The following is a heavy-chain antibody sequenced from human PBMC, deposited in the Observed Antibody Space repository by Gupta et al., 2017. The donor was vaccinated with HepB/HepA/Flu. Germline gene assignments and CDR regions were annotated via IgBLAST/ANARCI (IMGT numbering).Heavy chain of an antibody. CDR1: GFSFSSYG. Sequence: QVQLVESGGGVVQPGRSLTLSCAASGFSFSSYGMYWVRQAPGKGPEWVAVIWYDGNNKYYADSVRGRFTISRDNSKSTLYLQMNSLRVEDTAVYYCARDPIDCATNLCYRSNYMDVWGKGTAVSVSS. J-gene: IGHJ6*03. V-gene: IGHV3-33*01. D-gene: IGHD2-8*01. CDR2: IWYDGNNK. CDR3: ARDPIDCATNLCYRSNYMDV.